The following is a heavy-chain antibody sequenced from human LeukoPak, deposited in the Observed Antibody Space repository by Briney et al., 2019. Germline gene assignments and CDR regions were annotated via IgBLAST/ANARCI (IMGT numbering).Heavy chain of an antibody. J-gene: IGHJ4*02. CDR1: GDSISSSSYY. CDR2: IYYTGST. D-gene: IGHD7-27*01. V-gene: IGHV4-39*01. CDR3: ASNTGAVFDY. Sequence: SETLSFTCTVSGDSISSSSYYWGWIRQPPGKGLEWIGSIYYTGSTYYNPSLKSRVTISVDTSKNQFSLKLSSVTAADTAVYYCASNTGAVFDYWGQGALVTVSS.